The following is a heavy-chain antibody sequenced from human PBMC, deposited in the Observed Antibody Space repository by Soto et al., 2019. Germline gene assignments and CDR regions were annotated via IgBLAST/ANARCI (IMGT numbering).Heavy chain of an antibody. CDR2: ISGSDDST. V-gene: IGHV3-23*01. Sequence: GGSLRLSCAGSGFTLRNYGMSWVRRAPGKGPEWVSAISGSDDSTYYADSVKGRFTISRDNSKNTLYLQMNSLSAEDTAIYYCAKDPNPYYDFWSGYFHGGNWFDPWGQGTLVTVSS. J-gene: IGHJ5*02. CDR1: GFTLRNYG. CDR3: AKDPNPYYDFWSGYFHGGNWFDP. D-gene: IGHD3-3*01.